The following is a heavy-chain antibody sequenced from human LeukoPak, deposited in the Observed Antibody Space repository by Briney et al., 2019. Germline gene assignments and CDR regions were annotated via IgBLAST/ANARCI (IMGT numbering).Heavy chain of an antibody. CDR1: GYTFTRNW. Sequence: GESLKISCKASGYTFTRNWIGWVRQLPGKGLEWMGIIYPGDSDTRYSPSFQGQVTISADKSISTAYLQWSSLKASDTAMYYCARGIAARPDYYYYYMDVWGKGTTVTVSS. CDR2: IYPGDSDT. V-gene: IGHV5-51*01. CDR3: ARGIAARPDYYYYYMDV. D-gene: IGHD6-6*01. J-gene: IGHJ6*03.